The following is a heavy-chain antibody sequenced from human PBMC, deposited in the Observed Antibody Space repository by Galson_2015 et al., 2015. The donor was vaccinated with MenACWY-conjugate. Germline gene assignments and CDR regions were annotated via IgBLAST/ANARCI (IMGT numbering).Heavy chain of an antibody. V-gene: IGHV3-30*04. J-gene: IGHJ3*02. CDR2: ISYDGNNK. Sequence: SLRLSCAASGFTFNNYAMEWVRQAPGKGLECVAVISYDGNNKHYADSVKGRFTISRDNSKNTLYLQMNSLRAEDTAVYYCVRELFNAFDSWGQGTMVTVSS. CDR1: GFTFNNYA. CDR3: VRELFNAFDS.